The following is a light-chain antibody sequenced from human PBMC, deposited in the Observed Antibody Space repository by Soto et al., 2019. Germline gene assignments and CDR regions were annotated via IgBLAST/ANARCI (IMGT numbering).Light chain of an antibody. CDR2: GAS. J-gene: IGKJ5*01. Sequence: EIVLTQSPATLSLSPGERATLSCRASQSVKTFLVWYQQRPGQAPRLLSYGASSRDTGIPDRVSGSGSGTDVTLTISRLEPEEFAVYDCQQYGNSPITFGQGTRLEIK. CDR1: QSVKTF. V-gene: IGKV3-20*01. CDR3: QQYGNSPIT.